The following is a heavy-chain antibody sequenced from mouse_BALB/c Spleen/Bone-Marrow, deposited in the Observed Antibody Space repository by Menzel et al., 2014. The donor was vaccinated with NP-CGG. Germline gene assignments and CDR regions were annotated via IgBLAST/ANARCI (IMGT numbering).Heavy chain of an antibody. CDR3: ARERDGYFRDAMAY. J-gene: IGHJ4*01. CDR1: GFTFSSYG. CDR2: INSNGGST. V-gene: IGHV5-6-3*01. Sequence: EVQRVESGGGLVQPGGSLKLSCAASGFTFSSYGMSWVRQTPDKRLELVATINSNGGSTYYPDSVKGRLTISRDNAKNTLYLQMSSLKSEDTAMYYCARERDGYFRDAMAYWGQGTSVTVSS. D-gene: IGHD2-3*01.